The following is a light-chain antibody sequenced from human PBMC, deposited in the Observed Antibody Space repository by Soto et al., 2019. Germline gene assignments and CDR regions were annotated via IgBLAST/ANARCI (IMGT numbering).Light chain of an antibody. CDR1: SSDVGAYNF. V-gene: IGLV2-14*03. CDR3: RSFTSSSTHV. CDR2: DVS. J-gene: IGLJ1*01. Sequence: QSALTQPASVSGSPGQSITISCTGTSSDVGAYNFVSWYQQHPGKVPKLMIFDVSSRPSGVSDRFSGSKSGNTASLTISGLQAEDEGDYSCRSFTSSSTHVFGRGTKVTVL.